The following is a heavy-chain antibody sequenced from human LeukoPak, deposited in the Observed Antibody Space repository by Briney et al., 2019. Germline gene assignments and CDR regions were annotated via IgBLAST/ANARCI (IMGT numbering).Heavy chain of an antibody. Sequence: PGGSLRLSCSASGFTFSGYAMHWVRQAPGKGLEYVSGIPSNGGTTYYADSVKGRFTISRDNSKNTLYLQMSSLRAEDTAVYYCARAGYSMDTEYFQHWGQGTLVTVSS. CDR1: GFTFSGYA. V-gene: IGHV3-64D*06. CDR3: ARAGYSMDTEYFQH. CDR2: IPSNGGTT. J-gene: IGHJ1*01. D-gene: IGHD5-18*01.